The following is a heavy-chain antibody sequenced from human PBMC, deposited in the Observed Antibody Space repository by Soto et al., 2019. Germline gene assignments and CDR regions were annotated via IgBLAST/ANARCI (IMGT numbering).Heavy chain of an antibody. CDR3: ARQIYDSDTGPNFQYSFDS. CDR1: GYSFAGYW. V-gene: IGHV5-10-1*01. J-gene: IGHJ4*02. Sequence: GESLKISCKGSGYSFAGYWSTWGRQKPGKGLEGMGRIDPRDAQTYYSPSFRGHVTISVTKSITTVFLQWSSLRASDTAMYYCARQIYDSDTGPNFQYSFDSWGQGTPVTVSS. CDR2: IDPRDAQT. D-gene: IGHD3-22*01.